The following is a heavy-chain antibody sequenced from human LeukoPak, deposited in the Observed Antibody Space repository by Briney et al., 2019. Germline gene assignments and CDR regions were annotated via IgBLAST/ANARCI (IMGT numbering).Heavy chain of an antibody. D-gene: IGHD5-18*01. CDR2: ISSSSSYI. V-gene: IGHV3-21*01. J-gene: IGHJ6*03. Sequence: PGGSLRLSCAASGLTFSSYSMNWVRQAPGKGLEWVSSISSSSSYIYYADSVKGRFTISRDNAKNSLDLQMNSLRAEDTAVYYCGGYSYGYDYYYYMDVWGKGTTVTVSS. CDR1: GLTFSSYS. CDR3: GGYSYGYDYYYYMDV.